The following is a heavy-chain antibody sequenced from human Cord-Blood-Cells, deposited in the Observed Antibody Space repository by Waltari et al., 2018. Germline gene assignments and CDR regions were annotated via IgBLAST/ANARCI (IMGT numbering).Heavy chain of an antibody. Sequence: EVQLLESGGGLVQPGGSLRLSCAASGFTFSSYAMSWVRQAPGKGLEWVSAISGSGGSTYYADSVKGRFTIARDNSKNTLYLQMNSLRAEDTAVYYCAKDRGIFGVVIKGGFDYWGQGTLVTVSS. D-gene: IGHD3-3*01. V-gene: IGHV3-23*01. CDR1: GFTFSSYA. CDR3: AKDRGIFGVVIKGGFDY. CDR2: ISGSGGST. J-gene: IGHJ4*02.